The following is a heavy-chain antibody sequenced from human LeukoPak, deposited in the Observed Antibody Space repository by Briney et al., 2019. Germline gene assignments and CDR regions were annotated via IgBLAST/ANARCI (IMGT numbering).Heavy chain of an antibody. CDR3: AKTSTVAAKSADYYMDV. J-gene: IGHJ6*03. CDR2: VSGHSERI. Sequence: PGGSLRLSCAASGFTFSNYAMNWVRQAPGKGLEWVSAVSGHSERIFYADSVKGRFTISRDNSENTLSLQMNGLRAEDTAVYYCAKTSTVAAKSADYYMDVWGKETTVTVSS. CDR1: GFTFSNYA. D-gene: IGHD2-15*01. V-gene: IGHV3-23*01.